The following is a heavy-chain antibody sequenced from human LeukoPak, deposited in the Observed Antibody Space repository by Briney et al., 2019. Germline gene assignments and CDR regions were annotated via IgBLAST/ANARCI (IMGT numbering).Heavy chain of an antibody. V-gene: IGHV4-59*08. D-gene: IGHD3-10*01. J-gene: IGHJ4*02. CDR1: GGSISSYY. Sequence: ASETLSLTCTVSGGSISSYYWSWIRQPPGKGLEWIGCIYYSGSTKYNPSLKSRVTISVDTSKNQFPLKLSSVTAADTAVYYCGSGSYYFDYWGQGTLVTVST. CDR2: IYYSGST. CDR3: GSGSYYFDY.